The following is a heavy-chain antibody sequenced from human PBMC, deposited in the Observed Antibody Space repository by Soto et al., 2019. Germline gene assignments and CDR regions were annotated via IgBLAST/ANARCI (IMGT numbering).Heavy chain of an antibody. J-gene: IGHJ4*02. D-gene: IGHD2-2*01. CDR1: WFTVSSNY. CDR2: IYSGGST. CDR3: ASPKLREGYCSSTSCYFGGGDY. Sequence: GGSLRLSCAASWFTVSSNYLSWVRQAPGKGLAWVSVIYSGGSTYYADSVKGRFTISRHNSKNTLYLQMNSLRAEDTVVYYCASPKLREGYCSSTSCYFGGGDYWGQGTLVTVSS. V-gene: IGHV3-53*04.